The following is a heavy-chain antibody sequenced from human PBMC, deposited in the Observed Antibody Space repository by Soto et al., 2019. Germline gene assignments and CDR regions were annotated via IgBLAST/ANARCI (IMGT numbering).Heavy chain of an antibody. V-gene: IGHV3-73*01. CDR3: TVSGSYSTHHDTYFDY. J-gene: IGHJ4*02. D-gene: IGHD1-26*01. Sequence: GGSLRLSCAASWFTFSGSAMHWVRQASGKGLEWVGRIRSKANSYATAYAASVKGRFTISRDDSKNTAYLQMNSLKTEDTAVYYCTVSGSYSTHHDTYFDYWGQGTLVTVSS. CDR1: WFTFSGSA. CDR2: IRSKANSYAT.